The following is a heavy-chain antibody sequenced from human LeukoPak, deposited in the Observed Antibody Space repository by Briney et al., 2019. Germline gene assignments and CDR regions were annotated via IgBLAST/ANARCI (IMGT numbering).Heavy chain of an antibody. CDR3: ARGVGAFDY. Sequence: LETLSLTCTVSGGSIKSFYWSWIRQPPGKGLEWIGYIYYSGSSDYNPALKSRVTISVDTSKNQYSLKLSSVTAADTAVYYCARGVGAFDYWGQGTLVTVSS. V-gene: IGHV4-59*12. CDR2: IYYSGSS. D-gene: IGHD1-26*01. J-gene: IGHJ4*02. CDR1: GGSIKSFY.